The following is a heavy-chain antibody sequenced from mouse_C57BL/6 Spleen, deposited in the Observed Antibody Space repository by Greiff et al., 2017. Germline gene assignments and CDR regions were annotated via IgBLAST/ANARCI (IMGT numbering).Heavy chain of an antibody. Sequence: QVQLQQPGAELVKPGASVKLSCKASGYTFTSYWMQWVKQRPGQGLEWIGEIDPSDSYPNYNQKFKGKATLTVDTSSSTAYMQLSSLTSEDAAVYYCARRGRNYYAMDYWGQGTSVTVSA. J-gene: IGHJ4*01. CDR2: IDPSDSYP. CDR1: GYTFTSYW. V-gene: IGHV1-50*01. CDR3: ARRGRNYYAMDY.